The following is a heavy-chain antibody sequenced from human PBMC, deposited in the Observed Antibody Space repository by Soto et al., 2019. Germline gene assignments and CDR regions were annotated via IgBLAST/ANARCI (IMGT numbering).Heavy chain of an antibody. J-gene: IGHJ5*02. Sequence: SETLSLTCTVSGGSISSYYWSWIRQHPGKGLEWIGYTYYSGTTDYSPSLKSRVTISVDTSKNQFSLKLSSVTAADTAVYYCARVVFGRSRYVKWFDPWGQGTLVTVSS. D-gene: IGHD3-22*01. CDR1: GGSISSYY. CDR2: TYYSGTT. V-gene: IGHV4-59*01. CDR3: ARVVFGRSRYVKWFDP.